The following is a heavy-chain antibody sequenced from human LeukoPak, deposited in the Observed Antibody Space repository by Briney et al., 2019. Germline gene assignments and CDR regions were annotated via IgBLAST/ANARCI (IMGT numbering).Heavy chain of an antibody. D-gene: IGHD3-16*02. J-gene: IGHJ4*02. CDR1: GGSISSGSYY. V-gene: IGHV4-61*02. CDR2: IYTSGST. CDR3: ARDGAVIPLDY. Sequence: PSETLSLTCTVSGGSISSGSYYWSWIRQPAGKGLEWIGRIYTSGSTNYNPSLKSRVTISVNTSKNQFSLKLSSVTAADTAVYYCARDGAVIPLDYWDQGTLVTVSS.